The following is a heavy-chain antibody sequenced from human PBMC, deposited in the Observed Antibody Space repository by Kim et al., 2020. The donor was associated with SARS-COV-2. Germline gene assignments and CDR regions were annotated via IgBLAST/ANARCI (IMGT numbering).Heavy chain of an antibody. Sequence: SETLSLTCTVSGGSISSGGYYWSWIRQHPGKGLEWIGYIYYSGSTYYNPSLKSRVTISVDTSKNQFSLKLSSVTAADTAVYYCARVPITMVRGASFFDIWGQGTMVTVSS. J-gene: IGHJ3*02. CDR1: GGSISSGGYY. CDR2: IYYSGST. D-gene: IGHD3-10*01. V-gene: IGHV4-31*03. CDR3: ARVPITMVRGASFFDI.